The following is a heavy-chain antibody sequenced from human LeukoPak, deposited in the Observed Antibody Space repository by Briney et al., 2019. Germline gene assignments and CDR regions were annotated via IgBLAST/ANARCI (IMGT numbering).Heavy chain of an antibody. J-gene: IGHJ6*03. V-gene: IGHV3-30*02. D-gene: IGHD5-12*01. CDR3: AKDTVKVTTIRRVPHYMDV. CDR1: GFTFSSYG. CDR2: IRFDGSNK. Sequence: GGSLRLSCAASGFTFSSYGMHWVRQAPGKGLEWVAFIRFDGSNKYYADSVKGRFTISRDNSKNTLYLQMNSLRAEDTAVYYCAKDTVKVTTIRRVPHYMDVWGRGTTVTISS.